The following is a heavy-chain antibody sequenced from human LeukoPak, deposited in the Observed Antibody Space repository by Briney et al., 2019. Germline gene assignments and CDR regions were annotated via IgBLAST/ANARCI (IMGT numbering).Heavy chain of an antibody. V-gene: IGHV3-30*09. CDR3: VSPTADYPFLYYFDS. Sequence: HSGGSLRLSCAASGFSFSSYSIHWVRQAPGKGLGWVAVISSDGNSKNFALSVKGRFAISRDNSKNTLFLQMNNLRSEDTALYYCVSPTADYPFLYYFDSWGQGTLVTVSS. CDR2: ISSDGNSK. J-gene: IGHJ4*02. CDR1: GFSFSSYS. D-gene: IGHD5-12*01.